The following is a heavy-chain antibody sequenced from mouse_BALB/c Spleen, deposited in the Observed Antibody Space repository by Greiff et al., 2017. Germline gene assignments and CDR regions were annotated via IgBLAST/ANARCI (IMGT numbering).Heavy chain of an antibody. CDR1: GFTFSSYA. J-gene: IGHJ4*01. V-gene: IGHV5-6-5*01. Sequence: DVKLVESGGGLVKPGGSLKLSCAASGFTFSSYAMSWVRQTPEKRLEWVASISSGGSTYYPDSVKGRFTLSRDNARNILYLQMSSLRSEDTAMYYCARLITTVVANYAMDYWGQGTSVTVSS. CDR3: ARLITTVVANYAMDY. CDR2: ISSGGST. D-gene: IGHD1-1*01.